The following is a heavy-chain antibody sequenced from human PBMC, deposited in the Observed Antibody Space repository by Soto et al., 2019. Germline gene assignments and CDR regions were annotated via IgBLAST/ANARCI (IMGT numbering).Heavy chain of an antibody. V-gene: IGHV4-61*01. CDR1: GGSVSSGSYY. Sequence: PSETLSLTCTVSGGSVSSGSYYWSWIRQPPGKGLEWIGYIYYSGSTNYNPSLKSRVTISVDTSKNQFSLKLSSVTAADTAVYYCARELTVTGFDYWGQGTLVTVSS. CDR3: ARELTVTGFDY. J-gene: IGHJ4*02. CDR2: IYYSGST. D-gene: IGHD4-17*01.